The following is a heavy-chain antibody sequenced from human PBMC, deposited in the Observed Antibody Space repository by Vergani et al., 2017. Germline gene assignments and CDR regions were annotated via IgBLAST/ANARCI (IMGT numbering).Heavy chain of an antibody. CDR2: INHSGST. Sequence: QVQLQQWGAGLLKPSETLSLTCAVYGGSFSGYYWSWIRQPPGQGLEWSGEINHSGSTNYNPSLKSRVTISVDTSKNQFSLKLSSVTAADTAVYYCARGSSSWYGKFDDWGQGSLVTVSS. D-gene: IGHD6-13*01. CDR1: GGSFSGYY. V-gene: IGHV4-34*01. J-gene: IGHJ4*02. CDR3: ARGSSSWYGKFDD.